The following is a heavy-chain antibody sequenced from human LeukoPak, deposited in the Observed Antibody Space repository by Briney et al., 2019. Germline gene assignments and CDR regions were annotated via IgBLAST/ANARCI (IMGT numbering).Heavy chain of an antibody. CDR3: VKDDGWVQYAN. D-gene: IGHD5-24*01. J-gene: IGHJ4*02. CDR2: IRTDGVTK. Sequence: GGTLRLSCIASGFRFSHHGMNWVRQAPGKGLEWVSGIRTDGVTKYYADSVKGRFIISRDNSKNTVYLQMNSLSAEDAAVYYCVKDDGWVQYANWGQGTLVTVSS. CDR1: GFRFSHHG. V-gene: IGHV3-23*01.